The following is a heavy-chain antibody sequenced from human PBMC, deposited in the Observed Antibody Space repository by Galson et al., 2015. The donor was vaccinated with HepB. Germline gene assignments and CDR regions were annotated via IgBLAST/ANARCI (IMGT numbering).Heavy chain of an antibody. J-gene: IGHJ6*03. CDR1: GYSFTSYW. Sequence: QSGAEVKKPGESLRISCKGSGYSFTSYWISWVRQMPGKGLEWMGRIDPRDSYTNYSPSFQGHVTISADKSISTAYLQWSSLKASDTAMYYCAILGRYCSSTSCYGPSFYYYMDVWGKGTTVTVSS. CDR2: IDPRDSYT. CDR3: AILGRYCSSTSCYGPSFYYYMDV. D-gene: IGHD2-2*01. V-gene: IGHV5-10-1*01.